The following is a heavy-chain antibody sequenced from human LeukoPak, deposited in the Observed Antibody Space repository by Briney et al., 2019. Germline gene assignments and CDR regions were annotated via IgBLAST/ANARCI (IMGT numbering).Heavy chain of an antibody. J-gene: IGHJ6*03. CDR3: ARGGYSYGYNYYYYMDV. CDR1: SESFSGYF. CDR2: INYSGST. D-gene: IGHD5-18*01. V-gene: IGHV4-34*01. Sequence: PSETLSLTCAIYSESFSGYFWSWIRQPPGKGLEWIGEINYSGSTYYNPSLKSRVTISVDTSKNQFSLKLSSVTAADTAVYYCARGGYSYGYNYYYYMDVWGKGTTVTVSS.